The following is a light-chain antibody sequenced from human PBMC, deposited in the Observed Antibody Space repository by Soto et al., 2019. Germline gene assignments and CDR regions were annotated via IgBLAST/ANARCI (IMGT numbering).Light chain of an antibody. CDR1: QSVSSSY. CDR3: QQYRSSPRT. V-gene: IGKV3-20*01. J-gene: IGKJ1*01. Sequence: EIVLTQSPGTLSLSPGERATLSCRASQSVSSSYLAWYQQKPGQAPRLLIYGASSRATGIPDRFSGSGSGTDFTLTISRLEPEDFAVYYYQQYRSSPRTFGQGTNLDSK. CDR2: GAS.